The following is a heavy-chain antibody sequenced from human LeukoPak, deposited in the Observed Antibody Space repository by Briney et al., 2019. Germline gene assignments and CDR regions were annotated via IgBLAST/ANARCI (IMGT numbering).Heavy chain of an antibody. V-gene: IGHV3-30*02. J-gene: IGHJ4*02. D-gene: IGHD3-16*02. Sequence: PGGSLRLSCAASGFTFSSYGMHWVRQAPGKGLEWVAFIRYDGSKKYYADSVKGRFTISRDNSKNTLYLQMNSLRAEDTAVYYCAKDHGGTRNAVYDYVWGSYRLGSEYFDYWGQGTLVTVSS. CDR1: GFTFSSYG. CDR3: AKDHGGTRNAVYDYVWGSYRLGSEYFDY. CDR2: IRYDGSKK.